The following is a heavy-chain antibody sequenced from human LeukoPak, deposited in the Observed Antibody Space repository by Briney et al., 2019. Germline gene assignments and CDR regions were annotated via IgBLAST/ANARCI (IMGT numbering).Heavy chain of an antibody. V-gene: IGHV4-31*03. D-gene: IGHD5-18*01. CDR3: ARGVDSARSWFDP. J-gene: IGHJ5*02. CDR1: GGSTSSSSYY. Sequence: SETLSLSCTVSGGSTSSSSYYWSWIRQLPGKCLEWIGYIYYCGSTYYNPPLKVRVTTSVATSNNQFSRKLSALTAAARAAYAFARGVDSARSWFDPWGQGTLVTVSS. CDR2: IYYCGST.